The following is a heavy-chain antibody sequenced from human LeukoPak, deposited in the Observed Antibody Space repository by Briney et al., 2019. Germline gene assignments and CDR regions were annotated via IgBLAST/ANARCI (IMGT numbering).Heavy chain of an antibody. CDR3: VKITSVTGGDC. V-gene: IGHV3-64D*09. J-gene: IGHJ4*02. CDR1: GFTFSAYA. CDR2: ISSNGDRL. Sequence: GGSLRLSCSASGFTFSAYAMYWVRQAPGKGLDFVSGISSNGDRLFYADSVKGRFTISRDNSKNTLYLQMSSLTADDTAVYYCVKITSVTGGDCWGQGSRLTVSS. D-gene: IGHD1-1*01.